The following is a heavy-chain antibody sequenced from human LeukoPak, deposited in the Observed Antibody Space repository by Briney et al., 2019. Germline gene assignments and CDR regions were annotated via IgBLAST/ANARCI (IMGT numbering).Heavy chain of an antibody. CDR1: GFTFSSYG. CDR2: ISGSGGST. J-gene: IGHJ4*02. V-gene: IGHV3-23*01. Sequence: GGSLRLSCAASGFTFSSYGMSWVRQAPGKGLEWVSAISGSGGSTYYADSVKGRFTISRDNSKNTLYLQMNSLRAEDTAVYYCARADYDFWSGYYSPTYYFDYWGQGTLVTVSS. D-gene: IGHD3-3*01. CDR3: ARADYDFWSGYYSPTYYFDY.